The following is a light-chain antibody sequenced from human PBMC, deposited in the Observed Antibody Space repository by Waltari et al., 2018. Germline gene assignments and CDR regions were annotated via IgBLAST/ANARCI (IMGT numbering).Light chain of an antibody. Sequence: QSALTQPASVSGSPGQSITISCTGTSSDVGPYNNVSWFQHHPGKAPKLMIYEVTHRPSGVSDRFSGSKSGNTASLTIYGLQAEDEADYYCSSYTSSNSVVFGGGTKVTVL. CDR1: SSDVGPYNN. CDR3: SSYTSSNSVV. J-gene: IGLJ2*01. CDR2: EVT. V-gene: IGLV2-14*01.